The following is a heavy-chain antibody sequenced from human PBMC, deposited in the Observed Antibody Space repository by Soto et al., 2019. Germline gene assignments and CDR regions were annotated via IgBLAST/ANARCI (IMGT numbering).Heavy chain of an antibody. CDR2: INAGNGNT. J-gene: IGHJ4*02. CDR1: GYTFISYA. V-gene: IGHV1-3*01. Sequence: ASVKVSCKASGYTFISYALHWVRQAPGQRLEWIGRINAGNGNTKYSQKFQGRVTITRDTSASTAYMELSSLRSEDTAIYYCARSEINYSRFDSWGQGTLVTVSS. D-gene: IGHD2-21*01. CDR3: ARSEINYSRFDS.